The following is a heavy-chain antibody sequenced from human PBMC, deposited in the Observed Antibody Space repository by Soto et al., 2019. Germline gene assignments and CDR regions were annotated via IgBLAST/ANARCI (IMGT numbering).Heavy chain of an antibody. D-gene: IGHD2-21*01. Sequence: GGSLRLSCAASGFTFSSYWMSWVRQAPGKGLEWVANIKQDGSEKYYVDSVKGRFTISRDNAKNSLYLQMNSLRAEDTAVYYCERVLGVGWLDPWGQGTLVTVYS. CDR2: IKQDGSEK. CDR1: GFTFSSYW. J-gene: IGHJ5*02. V-gene: IGHV3-7*01. CDR3: ERVLGVGWLDP.